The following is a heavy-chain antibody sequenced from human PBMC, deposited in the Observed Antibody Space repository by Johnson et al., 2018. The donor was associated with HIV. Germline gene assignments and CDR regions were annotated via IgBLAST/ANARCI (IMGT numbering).Heavy chain of an antibody. J-gene: IGHJ3*02. CDR3: ARGREGGMFDI. CDR2: IKHDGSDK. V-gene: IGHV3-7*01. CDR1: GFTFSTYW. Sequence: VQLVESGGGLVQPGGSLRLSCAASGFTFSTYWMSWVRQAPGKGLEWVANIKHDGSDKYYVGSVTGRFTISRDNARSSLYLQMNSLRAEDTAVYYCARGREGGMFDIWGQGTMVTVSS. D-gene: IGHD1-26*01.